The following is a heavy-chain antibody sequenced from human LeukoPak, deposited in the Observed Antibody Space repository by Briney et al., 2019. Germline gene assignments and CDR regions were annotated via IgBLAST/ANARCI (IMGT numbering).Heavy chain of an antibody. J-gene: IGHJ4*02. CDR2: ISAHSGGT. D-gene: IGHD6-19*01. V-gene: IGHV1-18*01. Sequence: ASVKVSCKASGYTFISYGIIWVRQAPGQGLEWMGWISAHSGGTNYAQNLQGRVTMTTDTSTSTAYMELRSLRSDDTAVYYCARVKSSSWYRGLLYWGQGTLVTVSS. CDR3: ARVKSSSWYRGLLY. CDR1: GYTFISYG.